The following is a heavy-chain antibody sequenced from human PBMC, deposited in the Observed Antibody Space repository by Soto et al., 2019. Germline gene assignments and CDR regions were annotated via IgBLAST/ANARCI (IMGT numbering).Heavy chain of an antibody. CDR3: ARVGIAPRTFDY. CDR1: GGTFSSYA. J-gene: IGHJ4*02. CDR2: IIPIFGTA. V-gene: IGHV1-69*13. Sequence: ASVKVSCKASGGTFSSYAISWVRQAPGQGLEWMGGIIPIFGTANYAQKFQGRVTITADESTSTAYMELSSLRSEDTAVYYCARVGIAPRTFDYWGQGTLVTVS. D-gene: IGHD6-13*01.